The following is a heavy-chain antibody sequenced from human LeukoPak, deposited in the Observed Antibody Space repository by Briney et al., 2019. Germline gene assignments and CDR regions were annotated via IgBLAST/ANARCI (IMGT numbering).Heavy chain of an antibody. Sequence: ASVKVSCKASGYTFTSYDINRVRQATGQGLEWMGWMNPNSGNTGYAQKFQGRVTMTRNTSISTAYMELSSLRSEDTAVYYCARGRKKPQKYNWFDPWGQGTLVTVSS. J-gene: IGHJ5*02. CDR1: GYTFTSYD. CDR2: MNPNSGNT. CDR3: ARGRKKPQKYNWFDP. V-gene: IGHV1-8*01.